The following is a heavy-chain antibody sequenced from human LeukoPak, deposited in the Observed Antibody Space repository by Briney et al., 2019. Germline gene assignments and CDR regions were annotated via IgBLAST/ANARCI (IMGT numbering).Heavy chain of an antibody. CDR1: GFSFSSYG. J-gene: IGHJ4*02. Sequence: PGGSLRLSCAASGFSFSSYGMHWVRQSPGKGLEWVAVIWYDGSNKYYADSVKGRFTISRDNSKNTLYLQMNSLRAEDTAVYYCAREVYYDSSGYYTYWGQGTLVTVSS. CDR3: AREVYYDSSGYYTY. D-gene: IGHD3-22*01. CDR2: IWYDGSNK. V-gene: IGHV3-33*01.